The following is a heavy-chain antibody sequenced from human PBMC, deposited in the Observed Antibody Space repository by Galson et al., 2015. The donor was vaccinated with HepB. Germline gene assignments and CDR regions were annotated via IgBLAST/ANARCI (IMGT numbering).Heavy chain of an antibody. CDR1: GFTFSSYG. V-gene: IGHV3-30*18. J-gene: IGHJ6*02. D-gene: IGHD3-22*01. Sequence: SLRLSCAASGFTFSSYGMHWVRQAPGKGLEWVAVISYDGSNKYYADSVKGRFTISRDNSKNTLYLQMNSLRAEDTAVYYCAKDFLLGYYDSSGYHYGMDVWGQGTTVTVSS. CDR2: ISYDGSNK. CDR3: AKDFLLGYYDSSGYHYGMDV.